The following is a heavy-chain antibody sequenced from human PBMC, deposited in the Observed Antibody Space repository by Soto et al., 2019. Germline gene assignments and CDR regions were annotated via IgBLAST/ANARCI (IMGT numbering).Heavy chain of an antibody. V-gene: IGHV4-39*02. CDR3: GRLAEAATGHTDFDF. D-gene: IGHD2-15*01. Sequence: QLQLQETGPGLVKPSETLSLTCTVSGASIKSRNYFWGWIRQPPGKGLEFVGSIHSSGGTYYNPSLKSRVTVSVDLSNSHCALRLKSLTATDTAVYYCGRLAEAATGHTDFDFWGQGTLVTVSS. CDR2: IHSSGGT. CDR1: GASIKSRNYF. J-gene: IGHJ4*02.